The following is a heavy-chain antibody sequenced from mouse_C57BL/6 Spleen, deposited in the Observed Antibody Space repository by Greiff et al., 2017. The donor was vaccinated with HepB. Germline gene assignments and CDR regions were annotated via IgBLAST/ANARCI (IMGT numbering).Heavy chain of an antibody. D-gene: IGHD1-1*01. CDR3: ARPDYYGSSYGGFAY. CDR2: ISSGSSTI. J-gene: IGHJ3*01. Sequence: EVKVVESGGGLVKPGGSLKLSCAASGFTFSDYGMHWVRQAPEKGLEWVAYISSGSSTIYYADTVKGRFTISRDNAKNTLFLQMTSLRSEDTAMYYCARPDYYGSSYGGFAYWGQGTLVTVSA. V-gene: IGHV5-17*01. CDR1: GFTFSDYG.